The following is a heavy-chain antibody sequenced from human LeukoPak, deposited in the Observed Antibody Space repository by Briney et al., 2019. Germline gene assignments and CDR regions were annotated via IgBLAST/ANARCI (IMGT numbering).Heavy chain of an antibody. V-gene: IGHV3-73*01. Sequence: GGSLRLSCAASGFTFSGSAMHWVRQASGKGLEWVGRIRSKANSYATAYAASVKGRFTISRDDSKNTAYLQMNSLKTEDTAVYYCTRLQDSSGYYLLDYYYGMDVWGQGTTVTVSS. J-gene: IGHJ6*02. CDR1: GFTFSGSA. D-gene: IGHD3-22*01. CDR3: TRLQDSSGYYLLDYYYGMDV. CDR2: IRSKANSYAT.